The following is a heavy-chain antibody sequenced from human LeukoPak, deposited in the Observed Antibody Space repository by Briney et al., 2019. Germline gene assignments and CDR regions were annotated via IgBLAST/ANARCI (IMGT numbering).Heavy chain of an antibody. Sequence: GGSLRLSCAASGFTFSSYEMNWVRQAPGKGLEWVSYISSSGSTIYYADSVKGRFTISRDNSKNTLYLQMNSLRAEDTAVYYCAKSTLNYYYDSSGYHRDPIGAFDIWGQGTMVTVSS. D-gene: IGHD3-22*01. CDR2: ISSSGSTI. J-gene: IGHJ3*02. CDR3: AKSTLNYYYDSSGYHRDPIGAFDI. V-gene: IGHV3-48*03. CDR1: GFTFSSYE.